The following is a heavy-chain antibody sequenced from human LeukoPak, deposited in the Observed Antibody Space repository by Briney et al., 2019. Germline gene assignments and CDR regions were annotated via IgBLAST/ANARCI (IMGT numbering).Heavy chain of an antibody. CDR3: ARDLNWETY. D-gene: IGHD7-27*01. CDR2: IYLNGMT. Sequence: SETLSLTCAVSGASISDNNWWNWVRQSPGKGLEWIGEIYLNGMTNYNPSLKSRVIISRDESTNQFSLTLISVTAADTAVYYCARDLNWETYWGQGTLVSVSS. V-gene: IGHV4-4*02. CDR1: GASISDNNW. J-gene: IGHJ4*02.